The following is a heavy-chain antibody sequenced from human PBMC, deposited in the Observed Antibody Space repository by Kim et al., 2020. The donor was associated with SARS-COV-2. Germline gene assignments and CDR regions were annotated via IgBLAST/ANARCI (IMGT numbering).Heavy chain of an antibody. D-gene: IGHD1-20*01. V-gene: IGHV3-53*01. CDR2: IYSGGST. CDR3: AGNWNRYYGMDV. Sequence: GGSLRLSCAASGFTVSSNYMSWVRQAPGKGLEWVSVIYSGGSTYYADSVKGRFTISRDNSKNTLYLQMNSLRAEDTAVYYCAGNWNRYYGMDVWGQGTTVTVSS. J-gene: IGHJ6*02. CDR1: GFTVSSNY.